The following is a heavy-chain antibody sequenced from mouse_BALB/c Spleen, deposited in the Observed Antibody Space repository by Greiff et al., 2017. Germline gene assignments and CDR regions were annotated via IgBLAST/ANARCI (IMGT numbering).Heavy chain of an antibody. CDR2: IDPANGNT. CDR1: GFNIKDTY. V-gene: IGHV14-3*02. CDR3: AMLLGPDY. J-gene: IGHJ2*01. Sequence: EVKLMESGAELVKPGASVKLSCTASGFNIKDTYMHWVKQRPEQGLEWIGRIDPANGNTKYDPKFQGKATITADTSSNTAYLQLSSLTSEDTAVYYCAMLLGPDYWGQGTTLTVSS.